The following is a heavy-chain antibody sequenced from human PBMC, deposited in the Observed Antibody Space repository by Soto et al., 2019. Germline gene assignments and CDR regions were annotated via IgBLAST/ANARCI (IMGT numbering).Heavy chain of an antibody. D-gene: IGHD3-10*01. J-gene: IGHJ4*02. V-gene: IGHV3-23*01. CDR3: AKDWLAVRGEPPTD. CDR1: GFTFSSYA. Sequence: EVQLLESGGGLVQPGGSLRLSCAASGFTFSSYAMSWVRQAPGKGLEWVSAISGSGGSTYYADSVKGLFTISRDNSKNTLYLQMNSLRAEDTAVYYCAKDWLAVRGEPPTDWGQGTLVTVSS. CDR2: ISGSGGST.